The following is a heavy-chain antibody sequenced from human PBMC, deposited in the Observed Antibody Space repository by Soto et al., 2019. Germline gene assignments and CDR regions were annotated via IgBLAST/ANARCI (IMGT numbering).Heavy chain of an antibody. CDR1: GFTFSSYA. V-gene: IGHV3-23*01. CDR2: ISGSGGST. J-gene: IGHJ4*02. Sequence: EVQLLESGGGLVQPGGSLRLFCAASGFTFSSYAMSWVRQAPGKGLEWVSAISGSGGSTYYADSVKGRFTISRDNSKNTLYLQMNSLRAEDTAVYYCAKGDTSGYSYGYLPVWGQGTLVTVSS. CDR3: AKGDTSGYSYGYLPV. D-gene: IGHD5-18*01.